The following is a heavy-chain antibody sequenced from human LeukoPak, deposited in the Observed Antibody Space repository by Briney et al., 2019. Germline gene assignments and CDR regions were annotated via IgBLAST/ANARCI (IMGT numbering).Heavy chain of an antibody. J-gene: IGHJ4*02. CDR2: IYYSGST. CDR3: ARPGLGIRWLSAFDY. Sequence: PSETLSLTCTVSGGSISSSSSYWGWIRQPPGKGLEWIGSIYYSGSTYYNPSLKSRVTISVDTSKNQFSLKLSSVTAADTAVYYCARPGLGIRWLSAFDYWGQGTLVTVSS. V-gene: IGHV4-39*01. CDR1: GGSISSSSSY. D-gene: IGHD5-24*01.